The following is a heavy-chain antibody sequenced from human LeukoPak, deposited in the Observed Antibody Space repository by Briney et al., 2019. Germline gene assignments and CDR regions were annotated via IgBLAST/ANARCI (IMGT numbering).Heavy chain of an antibody. Sequence: SETLSLTCTVSGDSMPSSTDYWSWIRQLPGKGLEYIGYIYPSGTTYYNPSLRGRVTMSMDTSKNQFSLNLTPVTAADTAVYHCARENRHATNIDYWGQGTLVTVSS. CDR2: IYPSGTT. J-gene: IGHJ4*02. D-gene: IGHD2-2*01. V-gene: IGHV4-31*03. CDR1: GDSMPSSTDY. CDR3: ARENRHATNIDY.